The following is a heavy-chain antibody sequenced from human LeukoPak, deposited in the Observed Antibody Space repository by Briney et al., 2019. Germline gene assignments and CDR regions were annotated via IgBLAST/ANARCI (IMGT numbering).Heavy chain of an antibody. CDR2: INTDGSST. CDR3: ARDQAGPGVDWPTWSY. CDR1: GFTFSSYW. Sequence: GGSLRLSCAASGFTFSSYWMHWVRQAPGKGLVWVSRINTDGSSTSYADSVKGRFTISRDNAKNSLYLQMNNLRAEDTAVYYCARDQAGPGVDWPTWSYWGQGTLVTVSS. D-gene: IGHD3/OR15-3a*01. V-gene: IGHV3-74*01. J-gene: IGHJ4*02.